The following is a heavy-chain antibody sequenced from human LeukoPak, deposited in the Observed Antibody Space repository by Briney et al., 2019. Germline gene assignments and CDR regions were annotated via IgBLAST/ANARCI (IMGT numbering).Heavy chain of an antibody. CDR1: GFTFSNYV. Sequence: GGSLRLSCAASGFTFSNYVMTWVRQAPGKGLEWVSLIRGSGDTTYYADSVTGRFTISRDNSRNTLYLQMNSLRAEDTAVYYCAKTPLIVVVPAATHFDYWGQGTLVTVSS. D-gene: IGHD2-2*01. V-gene: IGHV3-23*01. J-gene: IGHJ4*02. CDR3: AKTPLIVVVPAATHFDY. CDR2: IRGSGDTT.